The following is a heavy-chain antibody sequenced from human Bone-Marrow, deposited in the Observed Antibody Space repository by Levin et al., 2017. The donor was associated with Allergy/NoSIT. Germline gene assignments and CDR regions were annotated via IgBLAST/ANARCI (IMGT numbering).Heavy chain of an antibody. V-gene: IGHV3-13*01. D-gene: IGHD5-18*01. CDR1: GFTFRTHD. Sequence: GGSLRLSCAASGFTFRTHDMHWVRQGTGKGLEWVSTIGTAGDTYYPDSVRGRFTISRENAKNSLYLQMNSLSARDTAVYYCARYNYEYNALDIWGQGTMVTVSS. J-gene: IGHJ3*02. CDR3: ARYNYEYNALDI. CDR2: IGTAGDT.